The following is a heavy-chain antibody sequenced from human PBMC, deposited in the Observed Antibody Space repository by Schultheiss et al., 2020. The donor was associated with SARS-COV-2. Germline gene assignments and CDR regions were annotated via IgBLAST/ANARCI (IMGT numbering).Heavy chain of an antibody. CDR2: IYYSGST. J-gene: IGHJ4*02. D-gene: IGHD1-20*01. V-gene: IGHV4-39*07. CDR3: ARLITGTHDY. CDR1: GGSISSSNYY. Sequence: SQTLSLTCTVSGGSISSSNYYWGWIRQPPGKGLEWVGCIYYSGSTYYNPSLKSRVTISVDTSKNQFSLKVTSVTAADTGVYYCARLITGTHDYWGQGTLVTVSS.